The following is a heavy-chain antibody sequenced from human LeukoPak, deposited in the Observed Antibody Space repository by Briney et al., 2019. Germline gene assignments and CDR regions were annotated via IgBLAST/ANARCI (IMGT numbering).Heavy chain of an antibody. J-gene: IGHJ4*02. D-gene: IGHD1-26*01. Sequence: SETLSLTCTVSGGSISSYYWSWIRQPPGKGLEWIGYIYYSGSTNYNPSLKSRVTMSLDTSKNQFSLKLSSVTAADTAVYYCAIDSGSYWGSFDYWGQGTLVTVSS. V-gene: IGHV4-59*01. CDR1: GGSISSYY. CDR3: AIDSGSYWGSFDY. CDR2: IYYSGST.